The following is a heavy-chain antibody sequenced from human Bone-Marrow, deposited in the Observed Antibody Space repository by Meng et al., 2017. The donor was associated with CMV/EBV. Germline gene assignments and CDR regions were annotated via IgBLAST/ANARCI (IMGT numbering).Heavy chain of an antibody. CDR1: GFTFSSYS. CDR3: ARGGGYYIH. J-gene: IGHJ4*02. V-gene: IGHV3-7*01. D-gene: IGHD1-26*01. CDR2: IKQDGSEK. Sequence: GESLKISCAASGFTFSSYSMNWVRQAPGKGLEWVANIKQDGSEKFYVDSVKGRFTISRDNADNSLYLQMNSLRAEDTAVYYCARGGGYYIHWGQGTLVTVSS.